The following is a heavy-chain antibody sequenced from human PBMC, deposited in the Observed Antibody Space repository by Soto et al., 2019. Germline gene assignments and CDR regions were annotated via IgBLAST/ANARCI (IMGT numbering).Heavy chain of an antibody. CDR1: GYTFISHS. CDR3: ARGSFCGGAPGCRDMDV. D-gene: IGHD2-21*01. V-gene: IGHV1-18*01. Sequence: ASVKVSCKSSGYTFISHSITWVRQTPGQGLEWMGRISAYNGNTNYAQKLQGRVTMTTDSSTNTAYMELRNLRSDDTAVYYCARGSFCGGAPGCRDMDVWGQGTTVTVSS. CDR2: ISAYNGNT. J-gene: IGHJ6*02.